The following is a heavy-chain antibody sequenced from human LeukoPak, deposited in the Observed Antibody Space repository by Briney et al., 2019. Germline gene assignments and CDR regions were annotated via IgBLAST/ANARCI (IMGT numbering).Heavy chain of an antibody. J-gene: IGHJ4*02. CDR1: GFTFSSYS. Sequence: GGSLRLSCAASGFTFSSYSINWVRQAPGKGLVWVSSISSSGIYIYYADSVEGRFTISRDNAKNSLYLQMNSLRAEDTAVYYCARELGTRKNYFDYWGQGTLVTVSS. CDR3: ARELGTRKNYFDY. D-gene: IGHD7-27*01. CDR2: ISSSGIYI. V-gene: IGHV3-21*01.